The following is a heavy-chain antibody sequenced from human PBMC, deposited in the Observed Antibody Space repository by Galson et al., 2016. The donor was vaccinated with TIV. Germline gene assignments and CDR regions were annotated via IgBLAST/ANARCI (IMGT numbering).Heavy chain of an antibody. D-gene: IGHD4-17*01. CDR2: IKQDGTDQ. V-gene: IGHV3-7*01. J-gene: IGHJ4*02. CDR3: ARDWDDYGAHSALDD. CDR1: GFTFSSYA. Sequence: SLRLSCAAPGFTFSSYAMHWVRQAPGEGLQWVANIKQDGTDQNYVDSVKGRFSISRDNAKNSLFLQMNTLRPEDTAVYYCARDWDDYGAHSALDDWGQGTLVTVSS.